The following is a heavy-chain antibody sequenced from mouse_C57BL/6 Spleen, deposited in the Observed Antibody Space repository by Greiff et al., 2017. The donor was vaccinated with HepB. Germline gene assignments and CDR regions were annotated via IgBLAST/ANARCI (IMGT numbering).Heavy chain of an antibody. J-gene: IGHJ1*03. CDR3: ARDRAGYFDV. CDR2: SRNKANDYTT. D-gene: IGHD3-3*01. CDR1: GFTFSDFY. V-gene: IGHV7-1*01. Sequence: EVQGVESGGGLVQSGRSLRLSCATSGFTFSDFYMEWVRQAPGKGLEWIAASRNKANDYTTEYSASVKGRFIVSRDTSQSILYLQMNALRAEDTAIYYCARDRAGYFDVWGTGTTVTVSS.